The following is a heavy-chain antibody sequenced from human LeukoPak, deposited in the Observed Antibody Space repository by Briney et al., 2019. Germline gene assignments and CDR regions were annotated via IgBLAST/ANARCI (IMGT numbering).Heavy chain of an antibody. CDR1: GFTFSSYA. CDR2: ISGSGGST. D-gene: IGHD2-2*01. Sequence: GGSLRLSCAASGFTFSSYAMSWVRQAPGKGLEWVSAISGSGGSTCYADSVKGRFTISRDNSKNTLYLQMNSLRAEDTAVYYCAKARSGYQLLFLLDPWGQGTLVTVSS. J-gene: IGHJ5*02. V-gene: IGHV3-23*01. CDR3: AKARSGYQLLFLLDP.